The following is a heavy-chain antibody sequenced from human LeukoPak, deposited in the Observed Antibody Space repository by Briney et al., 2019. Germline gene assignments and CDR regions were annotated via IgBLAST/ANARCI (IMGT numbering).Heavy chain of an antibody. D-gene: IGHD1-26*01. J-gene: IGHJ6*03. CDR2: INPNSGGT. CDR1: GYTFTGYY. Sequence: ASVKVSCKASGYTFTGYYMHWVRQAPGRGLEWMGWINPNSGGTNYAQKFQGRVTMTRDTSISTAYMELSRLRSDDTAVYYCARAGMKWELLRWKNYYYYYMDVWGKGTTVTVSS. V-gene: IGHV1-2*02. CDR3: ARAGMKWELLRWKNYYYYYMDV.